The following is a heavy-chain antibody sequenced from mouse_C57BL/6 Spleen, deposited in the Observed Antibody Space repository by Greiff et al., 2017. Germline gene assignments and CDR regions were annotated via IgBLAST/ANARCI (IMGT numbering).Heavy chain of an antibody. V-gene: IGHV5-4*01. J-gene: IGHJ4*01. CDR1: GFTFSSYA. CDR2: ISDGGSYT. Sequence: EVKLVESGGGLVKPGGSLKLSCAASGFTFSSYAMSWVRQTPEKRLEWVATISDGGSYTYYPDNVKGRFTISRDNAKTNLYLQMSHLKSEDTAMYYCARDEGLRAMDYWGQGTSVTVSS. D-gene: IGHD2-2*01. CDR3: ARDEGLRAMDY.